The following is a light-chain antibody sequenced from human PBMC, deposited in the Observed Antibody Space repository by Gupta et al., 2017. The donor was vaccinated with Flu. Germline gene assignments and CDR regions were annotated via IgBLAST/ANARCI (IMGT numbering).Light chain of an antibody. Sequence: SALTQPPSASGSPGQSVTISCTGTSSDVGGYNYVSWYQQHPGKAPKLMIYEVSKRPAGVPDRFSGSKSGNTASLTVSGLQAEEEADYYCSSDAGSNNPVFGGGTKLTVL. V-gene: IGLV2-8*01. J-gene: IGLJ2*01. CDR2: EVS. CDR1: SSDVGGYNY. CDR3: SSDAGSNNPV.